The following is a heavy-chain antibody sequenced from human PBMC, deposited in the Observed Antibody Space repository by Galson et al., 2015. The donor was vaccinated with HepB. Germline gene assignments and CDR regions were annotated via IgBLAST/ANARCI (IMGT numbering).Heavy chain of an antibody. CDR1: GYTFTDYS. D-gene: IGHD6-13*01. Sequence: VKVSCKVSGYTFTDYSMHWVQQAPGKGLEWMGLVDPEDGETIYAEKFQGRVTITADTSTDTAYMELSSLRSEDTAVYYCATGTHYSSSWYGGLFDYWGQGTLVTVSS. CDR3: ATGTHYSSSWYGGLFDY. CDR2: VDPEDGET. V-gene: IGHV1-69-2*01. J-gene: IGHJ4*02.